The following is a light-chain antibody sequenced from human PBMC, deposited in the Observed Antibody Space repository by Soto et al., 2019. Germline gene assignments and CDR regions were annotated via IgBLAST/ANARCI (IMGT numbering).Light chain of an antibody. J-gene: IGLJ2*01. CDR1: NLGAKF. CDR2: QDK. CDR3: QAWDSGTAV. V-gene: IGLV3-1*01. Sequence: SYELTQQPSVSVSPGQTTSITCSGDNLGAKFTSWYQQRPGQSPVQVIYQDKERPSGIPERFSGSNSGNTATLTISATQAMDEADYYCQAWDSGTAVFGGGTKLTVL.